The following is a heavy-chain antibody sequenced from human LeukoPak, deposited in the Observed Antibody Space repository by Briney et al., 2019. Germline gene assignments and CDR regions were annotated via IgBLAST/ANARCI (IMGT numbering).Heavy chain of an antibody. J-gene: IGHJ4*02. D-gene: IGHD1-26*01. CDR3: ATHLGSYSNFDY. Sequence: ASVKVSCKVSGYTLTELSMHWVGQAPGKGLEWMGGFDPEDGETIYAQKFQGRVTMTEDTSTDTAYMELSSLRSEDTAVYYCATHLGSYSNFDYWGQGTLVTVSS. CDR1: GYTLTELS. CDR2: FDPEDGET. V-gene: IGHV1-24*01.